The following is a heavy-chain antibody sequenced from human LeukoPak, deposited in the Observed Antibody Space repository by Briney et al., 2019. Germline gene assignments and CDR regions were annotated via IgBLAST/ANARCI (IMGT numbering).Heavy chain of an antibody. CDR2: INWNGGST. V-gene: IGHV3-20*04. J-gene: IGHJ4*02. CDR3: ARGLGYCSSTSCYIPDY. Sequence: PGGSLRLSCAASGFTLDDYGMSWVRQAPGKGLEGGSGINWNGGSTGYADSVKGRFTISRDNAKNSLYLQMNSLRAEDTALYYCARGLGYCSSTSCYIPDYWGQGTLVTVSS. D-gene: IGHD2-2*02. CDR1: GFTLDDYG.